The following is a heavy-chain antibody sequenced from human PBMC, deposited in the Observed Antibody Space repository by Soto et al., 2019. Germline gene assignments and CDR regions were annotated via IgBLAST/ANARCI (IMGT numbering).Heavy chain of an antibody. D-gene: IGHD2-15*01. J-gene: IGHJ3*02. CDR2: ISGSGGST. CDR1: GFTFNSYA. Sequence: GGTLRLSCAASGFTFNSYAMSWVRQAPGKGLDWVSAISGSGGSTYYADSVKGRFTISRDNSKNTLYLQMNSLRAEDTAVYYCAKGEDILVVVGALGYVFDIWGQGTMV. CDR3: AKGEDILVVVGALGYVFDI. V-gene: IGHV3-23*01.